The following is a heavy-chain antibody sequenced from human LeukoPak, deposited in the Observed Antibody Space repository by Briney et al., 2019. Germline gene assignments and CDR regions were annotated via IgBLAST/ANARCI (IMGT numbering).Heavy chain of an antibody. D-gene: IGHD5-18*01. CDR1: VYTFTGYY. CDR2: INPNSGGT. Sequence: ASLKVSCKASVYTFTGYYMHWVRQAPGQGLEWMGWINPNSGGTNYAQKFQGRVTMTRDTSISTAYMELSRLRSDDTAVYYCARDTAMVTYWFDPWGQGTLVTVSS. V-gene: IGHV1-2*02. CDR3: ARDTAMVTYWFDP. J-gene: IGHJ5*02.